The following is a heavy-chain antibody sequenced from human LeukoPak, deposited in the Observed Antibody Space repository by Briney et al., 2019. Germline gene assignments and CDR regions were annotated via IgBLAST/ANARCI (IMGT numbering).Heavy chain of an antibody. CDR3: ARAVGEYCSSITCSGTKYYFDY. Sequence: SETLSLTCEAYGWSLSGYYWSWIRQPPGKGLEWIGEIHHSGSTTYNPSPKSRVTISVDASKNQFYLNLRSVTAADTAVYYCARAVGEYCSSITCSGTKYYFDYWGQGTLVTVSS. D-gene: IGHD2-2*01. CDR1: GWSLSGYY. J-gene: IGHJ4*02. CDR2: IHHSGST. V-gene: IGHV4-34*01.